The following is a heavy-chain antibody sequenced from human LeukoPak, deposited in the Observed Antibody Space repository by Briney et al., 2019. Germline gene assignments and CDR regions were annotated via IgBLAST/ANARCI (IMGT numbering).Heavy chain of an antibody. CDR3: ARGKAMAVTTRYYYYYMDV. CDR2: IYTSGST. D-gene: IGHD4-11*01. V-gene: IGHV4-61*02. Sequence: SETLSLTCTVSGGSISSGSYYWSWIRQPAGKGLEWIGRIYTSGSTNYNPSLKSRVTISVDTSKNQFSLKLSSVTAADTAVYYCARGKAMAVTTRYYYYYMDVWGKGTTVTVSS. CDR1: GGSISSGSYY. J-gene: IGHJ6*03.